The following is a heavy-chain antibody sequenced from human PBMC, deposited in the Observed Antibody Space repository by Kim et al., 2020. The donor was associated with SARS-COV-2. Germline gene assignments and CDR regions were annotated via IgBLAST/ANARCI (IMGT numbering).Heavy chain of an antibody. Sequence: YAQKFQGRVTMTEDTSTDTAYMELSSLRSEDTAVYYCATVFMEIWSGFDYWGQGTLVTVSS. CDR3: ATVFMEIWSGFDY. J-gene: IGHJ4*02. V-gene: IGHV1-24*01. D-gene: IGHD3-3*01.